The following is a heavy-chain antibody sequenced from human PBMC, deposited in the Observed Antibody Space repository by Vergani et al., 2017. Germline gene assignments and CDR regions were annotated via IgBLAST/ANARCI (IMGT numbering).Heavy chain of an antibody. V-gene: IGHV1-69*04. Sequence: VQLVQSGAEVKQPGSSVKVSCKASGGTFSSYAISWVRQAPGQGLEWMGRIIPILGIANYAQKFQGRVTITADKSTSTAYMELSSLRAEDTDVYYCAREEAAAGTRGDYWGQGTLVTVSS. D-gene: IGHD6-13*01. CDR2: IIPILGIA. J-gene: IGHJ4*02. CDR1: GGTFSSYA. CDR3: AREEAAAGTRGDY.